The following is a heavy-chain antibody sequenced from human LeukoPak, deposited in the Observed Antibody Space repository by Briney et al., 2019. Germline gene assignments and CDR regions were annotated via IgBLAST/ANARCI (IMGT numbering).Heavy chain of an antibody. CDR2: IYYTGST. CDR1: GGSISSFH. D-gene: IGHD3-16*01. V-gene: IGHV4-59*12. Sequence: SETLSLTCTVSGGSISSFHWSWIRQSPGKGLEWIGYIYYTGSTNYNPSLKSRVSMSVDTSKNQFSLRLTSVTAADTAVYYCARDAFGWSYYYYYYMDVWGKGTTVTISS. CDR3: ARDAFGWSYYYYYYMDV. J-gene: IGHJ6*03.